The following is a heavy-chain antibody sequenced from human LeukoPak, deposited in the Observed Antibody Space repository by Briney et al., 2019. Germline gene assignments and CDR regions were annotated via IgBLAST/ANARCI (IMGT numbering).Heavy chain of an antibody. V-gene: IGHV3-30-3*01. CDR2: ISYDGSNK. Sequence: GRSLRLSCAASGFTFSSYAMHWVRQAPGKGLEWVAVISYDGSNKYYADSVKGRFTISRDNSKNTLYLQMNSLRAEDTAVYYCASFQVSYCSGGSCYPTSWFDPWGQGTLVTVSS. D-gene: IGHD2-15*01. J-gene: IGHJ5*02. CDR3: ASFQVSYCSGGSCYPTSWFDP. CDR1: GFTFSSYA.